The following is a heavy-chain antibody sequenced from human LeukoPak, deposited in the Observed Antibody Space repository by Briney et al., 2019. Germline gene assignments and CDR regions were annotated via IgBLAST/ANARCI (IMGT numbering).Heavy chain of an antibody. Sequence: GGSLRLSCAASGFTFSDYYMTWIRQAPGKGLEWVAVIWYDGSNDDYADSVKGRFTISRDNSKNTLYLQMNSLRAEDTAVYYCARDARYYDFWSGYWSAYYYYGMDVWGQGTTVTVSS. V-gene: IGHV3-33*08. CDR2: IWYDGSND. J-gene: IGHJ6*02. CDR1: GFTFSDYY. CDR3: ARDARYYDFWSGYWSAYYYYGMDV. D-gene: IGHD3-3*01.